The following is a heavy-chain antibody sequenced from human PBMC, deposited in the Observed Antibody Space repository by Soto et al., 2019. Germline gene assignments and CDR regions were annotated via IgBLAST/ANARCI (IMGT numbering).Heavy chain of an antibody. CDR1: GTSMSGHF. D-gene: IGHD6-19*01. J-gene: IGHJ5*02. CDR3: ARGYSSNWFDP. CDR2: IYYSGST. V-gene: IGHV4-59*08. Sequence: SETLSLTCTVSGTSMSGHFWSWMRQPPGKGLEWIGYIYYSGSTYYNPSLKSRVTISVDTSKNQFSLKLSSVTAADTAVYYCARGYSSNWFDPWGQGTLVTVSS.